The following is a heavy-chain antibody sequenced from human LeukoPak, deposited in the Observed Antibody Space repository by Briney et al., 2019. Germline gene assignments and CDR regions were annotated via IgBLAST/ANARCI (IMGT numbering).Heavy chain of an antibody. CDR3: ARAYYYDSSGYQDDFDY. V-gene: IGHV1-2*02. CDR1: GYTFTGYY. D-gene: IGHD3-22*01. Sequence: ASVKVSCKASGYTFTGYYMHWVRQAPGQGLEWMGWINPNSGGTNYAQKFQGRVTMTTDTSTSTAYMELRSLRSDDTAVYYCARAYYYDSSGYQDDFDYWGQGTLVTVSS. CDR2: INPNSGGT. J-gene: IGHJ4*02.